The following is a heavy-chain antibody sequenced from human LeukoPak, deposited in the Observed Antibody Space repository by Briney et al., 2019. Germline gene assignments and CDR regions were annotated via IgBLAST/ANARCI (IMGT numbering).Heavy chain of an antibody. V-gene: IGHV1-46*01. CDR3: ARDANTAMAHFDY. Sequence: ASVKVSCKASGYTFTSYGISWVRQAPGQGLEWMGIINPSGGSTSYAQKFQGRVTMTRDTSTSTVYMELSSLRSEDTAVYYCARDANTAMAHFDYWGQGTLVTVSS. CDR1: GYTFTSYG. J-gene: IGHJ4*02. CDR2: INPSGGST. D-gene: IGHD5-18*01.